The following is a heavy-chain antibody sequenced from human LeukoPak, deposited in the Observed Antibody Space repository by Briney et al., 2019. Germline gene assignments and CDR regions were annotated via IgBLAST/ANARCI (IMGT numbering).Heavy chain of an antibody. CDR1: VFTFSSYS. Sequence: GGSLRLSRVASVFTFSSYSMHWVRQAPGKGLEWVSYISNTSNTIYYTDSLKGGFTLSRDNAKNSLYLQMNSLRAEDTAVYYCARDRNLGYGMDVWGQGTTVTVSS. CDR2: ISNTSNTI. D-gene: IGHD1-14*01. V-gene: IGHV3-48*01. CDR3: ARDRNLGYGMDV. J-gene: IGHJ6*02.